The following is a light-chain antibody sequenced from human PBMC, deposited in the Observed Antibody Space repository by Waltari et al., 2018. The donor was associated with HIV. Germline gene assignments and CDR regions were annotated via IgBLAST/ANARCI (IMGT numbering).Light chain of an antibody. CDR3: QQYYDYPWT. CDR1: KPVSDY. Sequence: IRMTQSPSSLSASTGDRVNITCRASKPVSDYVAWFRQRPGETPQFLIFGASRLHTGVPSRFSGSSSGTEFTLSVSCLQSEDFATFFCQQYYDYPWTFGPGT. J-gene: IGKJ1*01. V-gene: IGKV1-8*01. CDR2: GAS.